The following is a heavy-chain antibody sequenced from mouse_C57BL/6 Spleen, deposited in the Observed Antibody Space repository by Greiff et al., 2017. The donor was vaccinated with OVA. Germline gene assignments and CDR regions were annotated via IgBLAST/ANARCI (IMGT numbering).Heavy chain of an antibody. CDR1: GFTFSDHG. V-gene: IGHV5-17*01. CDR2: ISSGSSTI. Sequence: EVKLEESGGGLVKPGGSLKLSCAASGFTFSDHGMHWVRQAPEKGLEWVAYISSGSSTIYYADTVKGRFTISRDNAKNTLFLQMTSLRSEDTAMYYCARKSAAYWGQGTLVTVSA. CDR3: ARKSAAY. J-gene: IGHJ3*01. D-gene: IGHD6-1*01.